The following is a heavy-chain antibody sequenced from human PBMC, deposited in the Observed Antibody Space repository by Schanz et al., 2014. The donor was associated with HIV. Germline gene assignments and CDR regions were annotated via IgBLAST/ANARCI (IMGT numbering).Heavy chain of an antibody. V-gene: IGHV4-34*01. Sequence: QVQLQQWGAGLLKPSETLSLTCAVYGGSFNGDYWTWLRQPPGKALEWIGEINHSGRASIHPSLRSRVTMPVDTSKNQFSLKWSSVPAADTAFYYCARDGGRRGGQRQLFAYWGQGTLVTVSS. CDR3: ARDGGRRGGQRQLFAY. D-gene: IGHD1-1*01. CDR1: GGSFNGDY. J-gene: IGHJ4*02. CDR2: INHSGRA.